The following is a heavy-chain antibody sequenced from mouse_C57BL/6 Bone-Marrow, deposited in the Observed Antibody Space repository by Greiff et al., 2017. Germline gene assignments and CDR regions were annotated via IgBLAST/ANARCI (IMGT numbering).Heavy chain of an antibody. CDR3: ASYDYYGGFAY. V-gene: IGHV2-6*01. Sequence: VMLVESGPGLVAPSQSLSITCTVSGFSLTSYGVDWVRQSPGKGLEWLGVIWGVGSTNYNSALKSRLSISKDNSKSQVFLKMNSLQADDTAMYYCASYDYYGGFAYWGQGTLVTVSA. CDR1: GFSLTSYG. J-gene: IGHJ3*01. CDR2: IWGVGST. D-gene: IGHD1-1*01.